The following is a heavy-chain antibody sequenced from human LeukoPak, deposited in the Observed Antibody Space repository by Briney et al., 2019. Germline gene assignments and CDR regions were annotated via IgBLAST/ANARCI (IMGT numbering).Heavy chain of an antibody. V-gene: IGHV4-59*08. Sequence: SETLSLTCTVSGGSISSYYWSWIRQPPGKGLEWIGYIYYSGSTNYNPSLKSRVTISVGTSKNQFSLKLSSVTAADTAVYYCARLSYYYDSSGYPTGAFDIWGQGTMVTVSS. CDR1: GGSISSYY. CDR3: ARLSYYYDSSGYPTGAFDI. CDR2: IYYSGST. D-gene: IGHD3-22*01. J-gene: IGHJ3*02.